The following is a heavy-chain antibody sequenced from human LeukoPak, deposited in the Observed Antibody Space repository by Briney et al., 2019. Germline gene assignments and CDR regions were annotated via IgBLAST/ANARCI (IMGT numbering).Heavy chain of an antibody. CDR2: ISAYNGNT. V-gene: IGHV1-18*01. CDR1: GYTFTSYG. Sequence: ASVKVSCKASGYTFTSYGISWVRQAPGQGLEWMGRISAYNGNTNYAQKLQGRVTMTTDTSTSTAYMELRSLRSDDTAVHYCASSPRYYYMDVWGKGTTVTVSS. CDR3: ASSPRYYYMDV. J-gene: IGHJ6*03.